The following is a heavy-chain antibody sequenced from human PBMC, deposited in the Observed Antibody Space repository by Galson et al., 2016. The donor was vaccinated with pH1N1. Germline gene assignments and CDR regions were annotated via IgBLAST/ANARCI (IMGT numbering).Heavy chain of an antibody. J-gene: IGHJ4*02. CDR1: GYTFSNYW. CDR3: ARHTRWSMPTAY. CDR2: INPGDSET. Sequence: QSGAEVKKPGESLKISCQGSGYTFSNYWIAWVRQMPGKGLESMGMINPGDSETRYTPSFQGQVTISADTSVSPAYLQWSRLQASDCDIYYCARHTRWSMPTAYWAQGTLGTVS. D-gene: IGHD2-15*01. V-gene: IGHV5-51*01.